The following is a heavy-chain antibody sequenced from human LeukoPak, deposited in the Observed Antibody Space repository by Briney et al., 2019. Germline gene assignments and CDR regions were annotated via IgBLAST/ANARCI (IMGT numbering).Heavy chain of an antibody. J-gene: IGHJ6*03. CDR3: ARGLGSVAADYYYYYMDV. Sequence: PSETLSLTCAVYGGSFSGYYWSWIRQPPGKGLEWIGEINHSGSTNYNPSLKSRVTISVDTSKNQFSLKLSSVTAADTAVYYCARGLGSVAADYYYYYMDVWGKRTTVTVSS. CDR2: INHSGST. V-gene: IGHV4-34*01. CDR1: GGSFSGYY. D-gene: IGHD2-15*01.